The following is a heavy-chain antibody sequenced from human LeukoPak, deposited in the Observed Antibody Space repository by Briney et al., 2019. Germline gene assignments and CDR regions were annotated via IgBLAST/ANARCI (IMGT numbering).Heavy chain of an antibody. D-gene: IGHD3-10*01. CDR2: IRYDGSNE. V-gene: IGHV3-30*02. CDR3: ARAPPGGFAKYYFDY. Sequence: GGSLRLSCAASGFAFSGFGMSWVRQAPGKGLEWVAFIRYDGSNEYYADSVKGRFTISRDNSKNTLYLQMNSLRAEDTAVYYCARAPPGGFAKYYFDYWGQGTLVTVSS. J-gene: IGHJ4*02. CDR1: GFAFSGFG.